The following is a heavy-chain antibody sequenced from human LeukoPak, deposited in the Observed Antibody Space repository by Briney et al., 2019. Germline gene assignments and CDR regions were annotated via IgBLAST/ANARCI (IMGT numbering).Heavy chain of an antibody. CDR1: GDSISSTNYY. CDR3: ARENSSSYEMKY. D-gene: IGHD6-13*01. V-gene: IGHV4-39*07. Sequence: SETLSLTCTVSGDSISSTNYYWGWIRQPPGKGLEWIGSIYYSGSTYYNPSLESRVTISVDTSKNQFSLKLSSVTAADTAVYYCARENSSSYEMKYWGQGTLVTVSS. CDR2: IYYSGST. J-gene: IGHJ4*02.